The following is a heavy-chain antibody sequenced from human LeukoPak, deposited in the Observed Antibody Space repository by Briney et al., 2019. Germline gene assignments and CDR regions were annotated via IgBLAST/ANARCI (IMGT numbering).Heavy chain of an antibody. Sequence: GGSLRLSCAASGFTFSNYWMHWVRQAPGKGLVWVSRINSDGSSTRYADSVKGRFTISRDNAKNTLYLQMNSLRAEDTAVYYCARVKVLWFGEFDSWGQGTLVTVSS. J-gene: IGHJ5*01. CDR3: ARVKVLWFGEFDS. D-gene: IGHD3-10*01. CDR1: GFTFSNYW. V-gene: IGHV3-74*01. CDR2: INSDGSST.